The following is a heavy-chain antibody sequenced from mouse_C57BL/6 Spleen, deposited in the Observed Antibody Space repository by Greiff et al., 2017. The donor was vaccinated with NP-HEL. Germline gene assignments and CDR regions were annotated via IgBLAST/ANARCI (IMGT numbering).Heavy chain of an antibody. J-gene: IGHJ3*01. Sequence: QVQLQQPGAELVRPGSSVKLSCKASGYTFTSYWMHWVKQRPIQGLEWTGNIDPSDSETHYNQKFKDKATLTVDKSSSTAYMQLSSLTSEDSAVYYCAREGYYGSSYEFAYWGQGTLVTVSA. V-gene: IGHV1-52*01. CDR1: GYTFTSYW. CDR2: IDPSDSET. D-gene: IGHD1-1*01. CDR3: AREGYYGSSYEFAY.